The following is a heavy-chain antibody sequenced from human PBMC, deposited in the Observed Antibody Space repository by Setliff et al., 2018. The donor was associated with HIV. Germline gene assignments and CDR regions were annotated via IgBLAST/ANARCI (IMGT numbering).Heavy chain of an antibody. V-gene: IGHV4-39*01. CDR2: IYYSGST. Sequence: PSETLSLTCTVSGGSISSSIYYWGWIRQPPGKGLEWIGSIYYSGSTYYNPSLKSRVTISVDTPKNQFSLKLRSVTAADTAVYYCARRRSPPSGFYSKYYMDVWGKGTTVTVSS. J-gene: IGHJ6*03. CDR1: GGSISSSIYY. D-gene: IGHD3-22*01. CDR3: ARRRSPPSGFYSKYYMDV.